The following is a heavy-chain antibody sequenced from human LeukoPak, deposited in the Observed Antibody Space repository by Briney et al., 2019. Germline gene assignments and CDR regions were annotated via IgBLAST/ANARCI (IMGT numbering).Heavy chain of an antibody. J-gene: IGHJ4*02. CDR1: GGSISSSGYY. Sequence: SETLSLTCTVSGGSISSSGYYWSWIRQPPGKGLEWIGYIYYSGSTNYNPSLKSRVTISVDTSKNQFSLKLSSVTAADTAVYYCARQAYSSGCYYFDYWGQGTLVTVSS. D-gene: IGHD6-19*01. V-gene: IGHV4-61*05. CDR3: ARQAYSSGCYYFDY. CDR2: IYYSGST.